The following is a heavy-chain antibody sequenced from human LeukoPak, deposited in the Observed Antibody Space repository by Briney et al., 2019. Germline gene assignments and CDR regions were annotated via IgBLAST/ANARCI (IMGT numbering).Heavy chain of an antibody. CDR2: IKQDGFEK. Sequence: QAGGSLRLSCAASGFTFSHFWMSWVRQAPGKGLEWVANIKQDGFEKYYVDSVRGRFTISRDNAKNSLSLQMNSLRAEDTAVYYCARDGCTSTTCSTLGGFSSWGQGTLVTVSS. D-gene: IGHD2-2*01. J-gene: IGHJ5*02. CDR3: ARDGCTSTTCSTLGGFSS. V-gene: IGHV3-7*01. CDR1: GFTFSHFW.